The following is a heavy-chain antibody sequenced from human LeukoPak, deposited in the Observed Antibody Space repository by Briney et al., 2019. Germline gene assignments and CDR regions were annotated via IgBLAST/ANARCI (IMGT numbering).Heavy chain of an antibody. Sequence: SETLSLTCTVSGYSISSGYYCGWIRQPPGKGLEWIGSIYHSGSTYYNPSLKSRVTISVDTSKNQFSLKLSSVTAADTAVYYCAGSPSDEQDYYYYYMDVWGKGTTVTVSS. CDR1: GYSISSGYY. CDR3: AGSPSDEQDYYYYYMDV. V-gene: IGHV4-38-2*02. CDR2: IYHSGST. J-gene: IGHJ6*03. D-gene: IGHD6-13*01.